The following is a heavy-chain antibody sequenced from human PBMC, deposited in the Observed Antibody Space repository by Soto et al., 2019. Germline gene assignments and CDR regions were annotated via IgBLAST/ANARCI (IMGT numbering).Heavy chain of an antibody. Sequence: LRLSCAASGFTFSSYGMHWVRQAPGKGLEWVAVIWYDGSNKYYADSVKGRFTISRDNSKNTLYLQMNSLRAEDTAVYYCARGGLTDYFDYWGQGTLVTVSS. D-gene: IGHD2-21*02. CDR1: GFTFSSYG. V-gene: IGHV3-33*01. J-gene: IGHJ4*02. CDR2: IWYDGSNK. CDR3: ARGGLTDYFDY.